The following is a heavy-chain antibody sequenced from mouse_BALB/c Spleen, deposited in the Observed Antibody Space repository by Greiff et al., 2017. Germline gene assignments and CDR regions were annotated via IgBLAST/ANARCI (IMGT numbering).Heavy chain of an antibody. V-gene: IGHV1S56*01. CDR1: GYTFTSYY. D-gene: IGHD3-1*01. CDR3: ARSGEDYAMDY. Sequence: QVQLQQSGPELVKPGASVRISCKASGYTFTSYYIHWVKQRPGQGLEWIGWIYPGNVNTKYNEKFKGKATLTADKSSSTAYMQLSSLTSEDSAVYFCARSGEDYAMDYWGQGTSVTVSS. CDR2: IYPGNVNT. J-gene: IGHJ4*01.